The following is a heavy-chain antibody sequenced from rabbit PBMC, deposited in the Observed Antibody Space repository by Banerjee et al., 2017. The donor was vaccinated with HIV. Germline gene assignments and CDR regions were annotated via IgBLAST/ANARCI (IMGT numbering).Heavy chain of an antibody. Sequence: VESGGGLVKPGASLTLTCTASGFSFSSSYDMCWVRQAPGKGLEWIGCIYTGNGKTYYASWAKGRFTISTSSSTTVTLQMTSLTAADTATYFCARRAYASSSGGWYYFNLWGPGTLVTVS. V-gene: IGHV1S40*01. J-gene: IGHJ4*01. CDR1: GFSFSSSYD. D-gene: IGHD1-1*01. CDR2: IYTGNGKT. CDR3: ARRAYASSSGGWYYFNL.